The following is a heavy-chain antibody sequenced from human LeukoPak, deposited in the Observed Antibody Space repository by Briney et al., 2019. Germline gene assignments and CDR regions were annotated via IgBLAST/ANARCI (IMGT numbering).Heavy chain of an antibody. CDR2: ISGSGGST. D-gene: IGHD3-22*01. Sequence: GGSLRLSCAASGFTFSSYAMSWVRQAPGKGLEWVSAISGSGGSTYYADSAKGRFTISRDNSKNTLYLQMNSLRAEDTAVYYCAKDLYTYYYDSSGYYWDYWGQGTLVTVSS. V-gene: IGHV3-23*01. CDR1: GFTFSSYA. CDR3: AKDLYTYYYDSSGYYWDY. J-gene: IGHJ4*02.